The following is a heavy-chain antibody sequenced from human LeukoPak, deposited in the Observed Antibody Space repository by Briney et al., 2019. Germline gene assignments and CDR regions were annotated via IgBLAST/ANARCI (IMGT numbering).Heavy chain of an antibody. CDR3: ARGSPTHAQQQLVRFGLDY. CDR1: GFTFSDYY. CDR2: ISSSGSII. J-gene: IGHJ4*02. V-gene: IGHV3-11*04. Sequence: GGSLRLSCAASGFTFSDYYMSWIRQAPGKGLEWVSYISSSGSIIYYADSVKGRFTISRDNAKNSLYLQMNSLRAEDTAVYYCARGSPTHAQQQLVRFGLDYWGQGTLVTVSS. D-gene: IGHD6-13*01.